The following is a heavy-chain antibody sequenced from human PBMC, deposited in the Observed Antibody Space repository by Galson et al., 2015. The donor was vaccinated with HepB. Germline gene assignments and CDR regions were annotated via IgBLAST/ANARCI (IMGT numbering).Heavy chain of an antibody. CDR3: AKSELYYYGSGSFDY. J-gene: IGHJ4*02. CDR2: ISGSSGST. V-gene: IGHV3-23*01. D-gene: IGHD3-10*01. CDR1: GFSFTSYA. Sequence: SLRLSCAAFGFSFTSYAISWVRQAPGQGLEWVSSISGSSGSTYYADSVKGRFTISRDNSKNTPYLQMNSLRSEDTAVYYCAKSELYYYGSGSFDYWGQGTLVTVSS.